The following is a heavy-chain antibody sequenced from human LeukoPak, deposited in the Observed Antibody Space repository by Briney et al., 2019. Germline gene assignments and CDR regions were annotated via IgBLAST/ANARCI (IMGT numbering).Heavy chain of an antibody. CDR3: ARLRCSGGSCYPGYFDY. V-gene: IGHV5-51*01. CDR2: IYPGDSDT. Sequence: GESLKISCKGSGYSFTSYWIGWVRQMPGKGLEWMGIIYPGDSDTRYSPSFQGQVTISADKSISTAYLQWSSLKASDTAIYYCARLRCSGGSCYPGYFDYWGQGTLVTVSS. CDR1: GYSFTSYW. J-gene: IGHJ4*02. D-gene: IGHD2-15*01.